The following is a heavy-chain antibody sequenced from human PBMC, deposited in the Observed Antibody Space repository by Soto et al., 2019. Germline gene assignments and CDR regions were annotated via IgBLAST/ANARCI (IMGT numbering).Heavy chain of an antibody. Sequence: QVQLEESGGGVVQPGRSLRLSCEASGFTFNTYSMHWVRQPPGKGLEWLAAIWYDGTQKYYADSVKGRFIISRDNSKNTLYLEMNSLRAEDTAVYYCARAGGTTVTGIWHFDSWGQGTLVTVSS. CDR3: ARAGGTTVTGIWHFDS. CDR2: IWYDGTQK. CDR1: GFTFNTYS. D-gene: IGHD4-17*01. V-gene: IGHV3-33*08. J-gene: IGHJ4*02.